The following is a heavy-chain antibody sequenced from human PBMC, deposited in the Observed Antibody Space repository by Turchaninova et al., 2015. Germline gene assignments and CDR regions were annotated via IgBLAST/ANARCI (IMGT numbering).Heavy chain of an antibody. D-gene: IGHD4-17*01. V-gene: IGHV3-15*01. J-gene: IGHJ4*02. CDR2: IKSKTDGGTA. CDR3: TTDPGDYPDF. Sequence: EEQLVESGGGLVKTGGHLSVPWATAGFNFINAWGSGVRQVPGKGRGWVGRIKSKTDGGTANYAAPVRGRFTISRDDSENTLYLQLNSLKSEDTAMYYCTTDPGDYPDFWGQGTPVTASS. CDR1: GFNFINAW.